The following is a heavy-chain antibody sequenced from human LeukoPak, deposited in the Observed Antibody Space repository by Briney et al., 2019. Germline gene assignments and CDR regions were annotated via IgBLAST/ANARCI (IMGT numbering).Heavy chain of an antibody. J-gene: IGHJ4*02. V-gene: IGHV1-8*01. CDR3: ARGGGVVVTTYYFDY. D-gene: IGHD2-21*02. CDR1: GYTFTSYD. CDR2: MNPNSGNT. Sequence: ASVKVSCKASGYTFTSYDINWVRQATGQGLEWMGWMNPNSGNTGYAQKFQGRVTMTTDTSTSTAYMELRSLRSDDTAVYYCARGGGVVVTTYYFDYWGQGTLVTVSS.